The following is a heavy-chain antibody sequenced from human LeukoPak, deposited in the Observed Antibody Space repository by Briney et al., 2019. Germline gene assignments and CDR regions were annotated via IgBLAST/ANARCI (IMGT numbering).Heavy chain of an antibody. V-gene: IGHV1-18*01. CDR1: GYTFTSYG. J-gene: IGHJ4*02. Sequence: ASVKVSCTASGYTFTSYGISWVRQAPGQGLEWMGWISAYNGNTNYAQKLQGRVTMTTDTSTSTAYMELRSLRSDDTAVYYCARGGVPATAIPQFDYWGQGTLVTVSS. CDR2: ISAYNGNT. D-gene: IGHD2-2*02. CDR3: ARGGVPATAIPQFDY.